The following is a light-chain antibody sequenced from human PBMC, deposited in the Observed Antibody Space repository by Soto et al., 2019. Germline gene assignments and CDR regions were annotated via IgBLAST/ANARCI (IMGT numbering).Light chain of an antibody. V-gene: IGKV4-1*01. CDR3: QQYDSTPQP. CDR2: WAS. CDR1: QSVLYSSNNKNY. Sequence: DIVLTQSPDSLAVSLGERATINCKSSQSVLYSSNNKNYLAWYQQKPGQPPKLLIYWASTRESGVPDRFSGSGSGTDFTLTISSLQAEDVAVYYCQQYDSTPQPVGQGTKLEIK. J-gene: IGKJ2*01.